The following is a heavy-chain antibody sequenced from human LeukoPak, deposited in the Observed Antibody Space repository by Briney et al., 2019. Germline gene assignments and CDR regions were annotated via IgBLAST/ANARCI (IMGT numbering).Heavy chain of an antibody. CDR1: DDSISSGVYY. D-gene: IGHD6-6*01. Sequence: PSETLSLTCTVSDDSISSGVYYWSWIRQPPGKTLEWIGYIYYTGDNDYNPSLKSRVTMSVDTSKSHLSLKLTSVTAADTAVYYCARFTARAREIDYWGQGILVTVSS. CDR3: ARFTARAREIDY. CDR2: IYYTGDN. V-gene: IGHV4-61*03. J-gene: IGHJ4*02.